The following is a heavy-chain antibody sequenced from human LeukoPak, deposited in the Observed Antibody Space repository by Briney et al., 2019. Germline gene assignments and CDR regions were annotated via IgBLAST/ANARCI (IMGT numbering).Heavy chain of an antibody. CDR1: GGTFSSYA. V-gene: IGHV1-69*06. CDR2: IIPIFGTA. D-gene: IGHD3-10*01. J-gene: IGHJ4*02. CDR3: ARDLIMVRGVITPGYFDY. Sequence: SVKVSCKASGGTFSSYAISWVRQAPGQGLEWMGGIIPIFGTANYAQKFQGRVTITADKSTSTAYMELSSLRSEDTAVYYCARDLIMVRGVITPGYFDYWGQGTLVTVSS.